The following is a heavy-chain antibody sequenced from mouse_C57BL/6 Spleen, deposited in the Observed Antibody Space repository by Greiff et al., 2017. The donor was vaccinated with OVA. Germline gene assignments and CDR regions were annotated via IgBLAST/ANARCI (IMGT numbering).Heavy chain of an antibody. CDR1: GFTFSDYY. J-gene: IGHJ4*01. CDR3: ARAGRGAMDY. D-gene: IGHD3-3*01. Sequence: EVMLVESAGGLVQPGSSMKLSCTASGFTFSDYYMAWVRQVPEKGLEWVANINYDGSSTYYLDSLKSRFIISRDNAKNILYLQMSSLKSEDTATYYCARAGRGAMDYWGQGTSVTVSS. V-gene: IGHV5-16*01. CDR2: INYDGSST.